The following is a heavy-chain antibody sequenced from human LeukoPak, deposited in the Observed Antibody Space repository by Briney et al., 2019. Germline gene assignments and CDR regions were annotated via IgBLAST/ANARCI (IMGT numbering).Heavy chain of an antibody. J-gene: IGHJ4*02. CDR3: AKDHDYYDSSGYYYFDY. Sequence: GGSLRLSCAASGFTFSSYAMSWVRQAPGKGLEWVSAISGSGGSTYYADSVKGRFTISRDNSKNTLYLQMNSLRAEDTAAYYCAKDHDYYDSSGYYYFDYWGQGTLVTVSS. V-gene: IGHV3-23*01. CDR1: GFTFSSYA. CDR2: ISGSGGST. D-gene: IGHD3-22*01.